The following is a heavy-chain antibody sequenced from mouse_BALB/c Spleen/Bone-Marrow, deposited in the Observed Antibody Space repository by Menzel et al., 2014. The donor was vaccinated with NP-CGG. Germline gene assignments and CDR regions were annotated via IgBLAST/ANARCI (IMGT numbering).Heavy chain of an antibody. CDR2: ISSGGGST. Sequence: EVKLMESAGGLVKPGGSLKLSCAASGFAFSSYDMSWVRQTPEKRLEWVAYISSGGGSTYYPDTVKGRFTISRDNAKNTLYLQMSSLKSEDTAMYYCARPLYYYGSSPFYAMDYWGQGTSVTVSS. J-gene: IGHJ4*01. CDR3: ARPLYYYGSSPFYAMDY. V-gene: IGHV5-12-1*01. CDR1: GFAFSSYD. D-gene: IGHD1-1*01.